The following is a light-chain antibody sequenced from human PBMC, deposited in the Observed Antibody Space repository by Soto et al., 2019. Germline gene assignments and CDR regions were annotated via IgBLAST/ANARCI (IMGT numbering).Light chain of an antibody. CDR3: QQYDSSPLT. V-gene: IGKV3-20*01. J-gene: IGKJ4*01. CDR2: AAS. CDR1: QSVSSSF. Sequence: VLTHSPATLSLSPWERATLSFSASQSVSSSFLAWYQQKPGQAPRLLIYAASGRATGVPDRFSGSGSGTDFTLSISRLEPEDFAVYYCQQYDSSPLTFGGGTKVDNK.